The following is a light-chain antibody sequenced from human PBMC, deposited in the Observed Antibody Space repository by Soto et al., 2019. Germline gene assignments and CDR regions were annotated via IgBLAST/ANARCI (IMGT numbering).Light chain of an antibody. J-gene: IGKJ4*01. Sequence: DIVMTQSPDSLAVSLGEGATINCKSSQSVLYNSNNKNYLAWYQQKPGQPPKLLIYWASTRESGVPDRFSGSGSATDFTLTISSLLPEDVAVYYCQQYHSPPLTFGGGTKVEIK. CDR3: QQYHSPPLT. CDR2: WAS. CDR1: QSVLYNSNNKNY. V-gene: IGKV4-1*01.